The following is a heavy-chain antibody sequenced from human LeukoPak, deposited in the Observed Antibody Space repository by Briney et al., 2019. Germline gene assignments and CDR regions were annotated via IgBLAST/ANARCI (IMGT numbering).Heavy chain of an antibody. V-gene: IGHV3-20*04. CDR1: GFTFEDYD. J-gene: IGHJ4*02. CDR2: TKWNVGST. Sequence: GGSLRLSCAASGFTFEDYDMNWVRQAPGKGMEWVSGTKWNVGSTGYADSVRDRFTISRDNAKNSLYLQMNSLRAEDTALYYCARDRNDYDFWSGYSMSYFDYWGQGTLVTVSS. CDR3: ARDRNDYDFWSGYSMSYFDY. D-gene: IGHD3-3*01.